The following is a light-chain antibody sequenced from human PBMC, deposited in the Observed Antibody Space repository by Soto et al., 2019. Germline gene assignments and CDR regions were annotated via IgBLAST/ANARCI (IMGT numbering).Light chain of an antibody. Sequence: DIQMTQSPSSVSASVGDRVTITCLASQAISTWLAWSQQKPWKAPKLLIYAASNVQTGVPSRFSGSGSGTDFTLTISSLQPEDFATYDCQQANSFPRTFGQGTKVEIK. CDR1: QAISTW. CDR2: AAS. J-gene: IGKJ1*01. CDR3: QQANSFPRT. V-gene: IGKV1D-12*01.